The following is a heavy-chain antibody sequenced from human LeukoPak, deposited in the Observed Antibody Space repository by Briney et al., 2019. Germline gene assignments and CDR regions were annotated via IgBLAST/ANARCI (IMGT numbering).Heavy chain of an antibody. Sequence: GGSLRLSCAASGFTFSSYEMNWVRQAPGKGLEWFSYISSSGSTIYYADSVKGRFTISRDNAKNSLYLQMNSLRAEDTAVYYCARDAASNFDYWGQGTLVTVSS. CDR1: GFTFSSYE. J-gene: IGHJ4*02. CDR3: ARDAASNFDY. D-gene: IGHD6-25*01. CDR2: ISSSGSTI. V-gene: IGHV3-48*03.